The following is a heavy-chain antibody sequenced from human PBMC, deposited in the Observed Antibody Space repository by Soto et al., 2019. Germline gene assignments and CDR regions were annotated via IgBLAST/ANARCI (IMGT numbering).Heavy chain of an antibody. CDR1: GFTFRNYA. Sequence: LRLSCAASGFTFRNYAMTWARQAPGKGLEWVSSLLRSGSSAYYADSVRGRLTISSDTSANSLYLQMDNLRAEDTAIYYCAKDAISGDGIWLMDSWGQGTVVTVSS. V-gene: IGHV3-23*01. J-gene: IGHJ5*02. CDR3: AKDAISGDGIWLMDS. D-gene: IGHD4-17*01. CDR2: LLRSGSSA.